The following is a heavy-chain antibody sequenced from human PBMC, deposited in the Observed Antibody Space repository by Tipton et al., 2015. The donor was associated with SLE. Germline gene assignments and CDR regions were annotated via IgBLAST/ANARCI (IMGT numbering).Heavy chain of an antibody. CDR1: GASFTGDY. Sequence: GASFTGDYWSWIRQPPGKGLEWIGYVFYTGRTSYKSSLKSRVNISIDMSSNQFSLKLSAVTAADTAVYYCARDYGDYFDYWGQGTLVTVSS. V-gene: IGHV4-59*12. J-gene: IGHJ4*02. D-gene: IGHD4-17*01. CDR3: ARDYGDYFDY. CDR2: VFYTGRT.